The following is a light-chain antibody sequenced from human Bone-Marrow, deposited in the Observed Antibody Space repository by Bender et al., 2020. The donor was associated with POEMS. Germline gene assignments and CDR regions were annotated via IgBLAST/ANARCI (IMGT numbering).Light chain of an antibody. V-gene: IGLV2-23*01. CDR2: EGN. Sequence: QAALTQPASVSGSPGQSITVSCTGPNSNVGNYILVSWYQQHPGEAPKLIIYEGNKRPSGVSDRLSGSRSGNTASLTISGLQAEDEADYYCCSYAGSFWVFGGGTKVTVL. CDR3: CSYAGSFWV. CDR1: NSNVGNYIL. J-gene: IGLJ3*02.